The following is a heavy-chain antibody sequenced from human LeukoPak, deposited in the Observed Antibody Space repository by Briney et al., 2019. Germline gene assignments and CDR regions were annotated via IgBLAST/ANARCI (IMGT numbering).Heavy chain of an antibody. Sequence: ASVKVSCKASGYTFTSYNMHWVRQTPGQGLEWMGIINPSGGSTSYAQKFQGRVMITADESTSTAYMELSRLRSEDTAVYYCARDGGGIAVAIWGQGTLVTVSS. D-gene: IGHD6-19*01. CDR3: ARDGGGIAVAI. V-gene: IGHV1-46*01. J-gene: IGHJ4*02. CDR2: INPSGGST. CDR1: GYTFTSYN.